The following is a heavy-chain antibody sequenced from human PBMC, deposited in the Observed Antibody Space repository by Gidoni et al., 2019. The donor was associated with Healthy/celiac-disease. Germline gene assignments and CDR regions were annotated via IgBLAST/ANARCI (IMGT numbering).Heavy chain of an antibody. D-gene: IGHD3-22*01. CDR1: GFTFSSYS. V-gene: IGHV3-21*01. J-gene: IGHJ6*02. Sequence: EVQLVESGGGLVKPGGSLRLSCAASGFTFSSYSMNWVRQAPGKGLEWVSSISSSSSYIYYADSVKGRFTISRDNAKNSLYLQMNSLRTEDTAVYYCARGLTYYYDSSGSSDYYGMDVWGQGTTVTVSS. CDR3: ARGLTYYYDSSGSSDYYGMDV. CDR2: ISSSSSYI.